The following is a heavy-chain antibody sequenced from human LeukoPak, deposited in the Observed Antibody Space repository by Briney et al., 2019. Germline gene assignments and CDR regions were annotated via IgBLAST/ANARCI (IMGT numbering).Heavy chain of an antibody. CDR3: AKDPHSSVVTEFRIPPLDAFDI. D-gene: IGHD3-16*02. J-gene: IGHJ3*02. V-gene: IGHV3-11*01. CDR2: ISSSGSTI. Sequence: GGSLRLSCAASGFTFSDYYMSWIRQAPGKGLEWVSYISSSGSTIYYADSVKGRFTISRDNAKNSLYLQMNSLRAEDTAVYYCAKDPHSSVVTEFRIPPLDAFDIWGQGTMVTVSS. CDR1: GFTFSDYY.